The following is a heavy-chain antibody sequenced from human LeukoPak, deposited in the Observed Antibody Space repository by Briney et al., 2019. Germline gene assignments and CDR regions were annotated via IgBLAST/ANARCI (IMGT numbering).Heavy chain of an antibody. J-gene: IGHJ3*02. V-gene: IGHV1-18*01. Sequence: ASVKVSCKASGYTFTSYGISWVRQAPGQGLEWMGWISAYNGNTNYAQKLQGRVTMTTDTSTSTAYIELRSLRSDDTAVYYCARYDYDSSGYYSNDAFDIWGQGTMVTVSS. CDR2: ISAYNGNT. CDR3: ARYDYDSSGYYSNDAFDI. CDR1: GYTFTSYG. D-gene: IGHD3-22*01.